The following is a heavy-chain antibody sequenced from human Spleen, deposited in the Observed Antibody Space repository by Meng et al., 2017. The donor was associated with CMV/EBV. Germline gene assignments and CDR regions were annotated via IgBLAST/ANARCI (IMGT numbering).Heavy chain of an antibody. CDR1: GFTFSSYE. CDR3: ARGRISAVIAYYYGMDV. Sequence: GGSLRLSCVASGFTFSSYEMIWVRQAPGKGLEWLSYISSSGNTVNYADSVKGRFTISRDNAEKSLYLQMNSLRAEDTAVYYCARGRISAVIAYYYGMDVWGQGTTVTVSS. D-gene: IGHD2/OR15-2a*01. V-gene: IGHV3-48*03. CDR2: ISSSGNTV. J-gene: IGHJ6*02.